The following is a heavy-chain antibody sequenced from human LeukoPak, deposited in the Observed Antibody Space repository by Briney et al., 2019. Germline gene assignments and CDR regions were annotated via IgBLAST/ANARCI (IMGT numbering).Heavy chain of an antibody. CDR1: GYTFTGYY. CDR2: INPNSGGT. J-gene: IGHJ4*02. D-gene: IGHD3-22*01. Sequence: GASVTVSFKASGYTFTGYYMHWVRQAPAQGLEWKGWINPNSGGTNYAQKFQGRVTMTRATSISTAYMELSRLRSDDTAVYYCARSPYGEVVISHYFDYWGQGTLVTVSS. V-gene: IGHV1-2*02. CDR3: ARSPYGEVVISHYFDY.